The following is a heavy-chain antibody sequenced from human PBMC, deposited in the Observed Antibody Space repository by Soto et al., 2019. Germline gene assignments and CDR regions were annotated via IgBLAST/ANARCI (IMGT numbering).Heavy chain of an antibody. Sequence: ASVKVSCKASGYTFTSYGISWVRQAPGQGLEWMGWISAYNGNTNYAQKLQGRVTMTTDTSTSTAYMELRSLRSDDTAVYYCARGNYDFWSGYPADYYYMDVWGKGTTVTV. CDR3: ARGNYDFWSGYPADYYYMDV. J-gene: IGHJ6*03. CDR1: GYTFTSYG. V-gene: IGHV1-18*01. D-gene: IGHD3-3*01. CDR2: ISAYNGNT.